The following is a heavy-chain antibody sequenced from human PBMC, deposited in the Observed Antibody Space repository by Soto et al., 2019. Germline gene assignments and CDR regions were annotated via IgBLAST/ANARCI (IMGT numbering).Heavy chain of an antibody. CDR2: IYYSGST. CDR1: GSISSYY. J-gene: IGHJ3*02. V-gene: IGHV4-59*08. Sequence: GSISSYYWSWIRQPPGKGLEWIGDIYYSGSTNYNPSLKSRVTISVDTSKNQFSLKLSSVTAADTAVYFCARRYGLSAFDIWGQGTMVTVSS. CDR3: ARRYGLSAFDI. D-gene: IGHD3-10*01.